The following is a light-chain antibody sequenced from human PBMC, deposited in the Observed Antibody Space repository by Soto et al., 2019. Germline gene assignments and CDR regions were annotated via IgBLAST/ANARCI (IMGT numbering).Light chain of an antibody. CDR3: QQFYRYPWT. CDR1: QSVDTC. CDR2: KAS. Sequence: DIQMTQSPSTLSASVGDRVTITCRASQSVDTCLAWYQQKPGKAPHLLIYKASSLETGVPSRFSGSGSVTELSLIISSLPPDDFATYYCQQFYRYPWTFGQGTKVEIK. J-gene: IGKJ1*01. V-gene: IGKV1-5*03.